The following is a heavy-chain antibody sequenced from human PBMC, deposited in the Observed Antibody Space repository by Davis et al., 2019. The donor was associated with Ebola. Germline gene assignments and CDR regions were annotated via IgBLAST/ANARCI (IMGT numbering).Heavy chain of an antibody. CDR3: SCYSIGNDY. CDR1: GFTFSGSA. D-gene: IGHD2-15*01. V-gene: IGHV3-73*01. CDR2: IRSKAHSYAT. Sequence: GESLKISCAASGFTFSGSAMHWVRQASGKGLEWVGRIRSKAHSYATAYAASVKGRFTISRDDSKNTAYLQMNSLKTEDTAVYYCSCYSIGNDYWGQGTLVTVSS. J-gene: IGHJ4*02.